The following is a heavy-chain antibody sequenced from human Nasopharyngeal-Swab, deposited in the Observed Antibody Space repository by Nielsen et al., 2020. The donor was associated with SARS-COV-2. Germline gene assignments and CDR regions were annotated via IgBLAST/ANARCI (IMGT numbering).Heavy chain of an antibody. CDR2: ISAYNGNT. V-gene: IGHV1-18*01. Sequence: ASVKVSCKASGYTFTSYDINWVRQAPGQGLEWMGWISAYNGNTNYAQKLQGRVTMTTDTSTSTAYMELRSLRSDDTAVYYCARDRWNDILTGYYGSYGMDVWGQGTTVTVSS. CDR1: GYTFTSYD. CDR3: ARDRWNDILTGYYGSYGMDV. D-gene: IGHD3-9*01. J-gene: IGHJ6*02.